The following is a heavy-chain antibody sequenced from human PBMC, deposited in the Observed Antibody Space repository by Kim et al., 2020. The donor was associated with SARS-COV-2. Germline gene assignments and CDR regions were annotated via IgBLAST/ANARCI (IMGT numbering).Heavy chain of an antibody. CDR2: INHSGST. Sequence: SETLSLTCAVYGGSFSGYYWSWIRQPPGKGLEWIGEINHSGSTNYNPSLKSRVTISVDTSKNQFSLKLSSVTAADTAVYYCARGGSYDSSGYYLLNLWYYYGMDVWGQGTTVTVSS. D-gene: IGHD3-22*01. V-gene: IGHV4-34*01. J-gene: IGHJ6*02. CDR3: ARGGSYDSSGYYLLNLWYYYGMDV. CDR1: GGSFSGYY.